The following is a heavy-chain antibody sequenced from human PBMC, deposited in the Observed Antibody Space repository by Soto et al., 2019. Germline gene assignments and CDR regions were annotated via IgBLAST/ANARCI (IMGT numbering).Heavy chain of an antibody. J-gene: IGHJ5*01. CDR1: GDSISSVDYF. V-gene: IGHV4-30-4*01. D-gene: IGHD2-15*01. Sequence: PSETLSLTCSVSGDSISSVDYFWAWIRQPPGQALEYIGYIYKSATTYYNPSFESRVAISLDTSKGQFSLNVTSVTAADTAVYFCAXGRYCLTGRCFPNWFDSWGQGTLVTVSS. CDR3: AXGRYCLTGRCFPNWFDS. CDR2: IYKSATT.